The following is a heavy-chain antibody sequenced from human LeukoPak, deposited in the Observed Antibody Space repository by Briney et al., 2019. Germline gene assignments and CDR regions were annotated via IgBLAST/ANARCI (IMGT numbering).Heavy chain of an antibody. CDR1: GYTFTGYY. CDR2: INPNSGGT. CDR3: ASSPEYYYYYYMDV. Sequence: ASVKVSCKASGYTFTGYYMHWVRQAPGQGLEWMGWINPNSGGTNYAQKFQGRVTMTRDTSISTAYMELSGLRSDDTAVYYCASSPEYYYYYYMDVWGKGTTVTVSS. V-gene: IGHV1-2*02. J-gene: IGHJ6*03.